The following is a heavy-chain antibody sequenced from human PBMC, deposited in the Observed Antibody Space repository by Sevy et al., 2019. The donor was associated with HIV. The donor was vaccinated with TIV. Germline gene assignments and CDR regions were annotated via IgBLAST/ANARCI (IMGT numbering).Heavy chain of an antibody. J-gene: IGHJ4*02. CDR3: ARTGPPGYYYDSSGSDY. D-gene: IGHD3-22*01. V-gene: IGHV3-48*01. Sequence: GGSLRLSCAASGFTFSSYSMNWVRQAPGKGLEWVSYISSSSSTIYYADSVKGRFTISRDNAKNSLYLQMNCLRAEDTAVYYCARTGPPGYYYDSSGSDYWGQGTLVTVSS. CDR1: GFTFSSYS. CDR2: ISSSSSTI.